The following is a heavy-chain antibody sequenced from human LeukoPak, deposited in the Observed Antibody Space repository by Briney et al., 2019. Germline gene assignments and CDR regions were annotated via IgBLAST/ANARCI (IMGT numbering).Heavy chain of an antibody. Sequence: GASVKVSCKPSVYTFTNYDINGVRQAAGQGLEWLGFITPSTANTYCAQKLQGRITMTTDNSINTAYMELSSLRSDDTAVYYCARFLYDFGDGPDFWGQGTLVTVSS. D-gene: IGHD2/OR15-2a*01. CDR3: ARFLYDFGDGPDF. V-gene: IGHV1-8*01. CDR2: ITPSTANT. CDR1: VYTFTNYD. J-gene: IGHJ4*02.